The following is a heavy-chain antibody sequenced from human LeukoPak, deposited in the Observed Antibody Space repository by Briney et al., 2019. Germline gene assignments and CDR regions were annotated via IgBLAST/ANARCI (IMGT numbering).Heavy chain of an antibody. D-gene: IGHD2-2*02. CDR1: GFTFSSYS. Sequence: GGSLRLSCAASGFTFSSYSMNWVRQAPGKGLEWVSSIGSSSSYIYYADSVKGRFTISRDNAKNSLYLQMNSLRAEDTAVYYCAGGVCSSTSCYIGYYYYGMDVWGQGTTVTVSS. CDR3: AGGVCSSTSCYIGYYYYGMDV. CDR2: IGSSSSYI. V-gene: IGHV3-21*01. J-gene: IGHJ6*02.